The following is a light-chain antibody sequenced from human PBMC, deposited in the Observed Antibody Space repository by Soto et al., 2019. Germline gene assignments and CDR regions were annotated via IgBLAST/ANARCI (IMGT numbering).Light chain of an antibody. CDR1: QPXXNY. J-gene: IGKJ5*01. V-gene: IGKV1-39*01. CDR2: AAS. CDR3: QQTHAVPLT. Sequence: DVQMTQSPSXLXASVGXRVTIAXRASQPXXNYLNWYQQKPGEAPKVLIFAASSLRSGVPSRFSGSGYGTDFTLTINNLHPEDSATYYCQQTHAVPLTFGQGTRL.